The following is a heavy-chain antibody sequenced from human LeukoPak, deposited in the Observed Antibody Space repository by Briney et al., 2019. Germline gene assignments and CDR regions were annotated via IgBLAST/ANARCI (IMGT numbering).Heavy chain of an antibody. D-gene: IGHD6-13*01. CDR3: AKCMAEPGTCYFDD. V-gene: IGHV3-23*01. J-gene: IGHJ4*03. CDR1: GFTFSSYA. CDR2: ISGSGGNT. Sequence: GGSLRLSCAASGFTFSSYAMTWVRQAPGKGLEWVSGISGSGGNTYYANSVKGRFTISRDNSKSTLYLQMNNLGAEDTALYYCAKCMAEPGTCYFDDWGRGTLVTVSS.